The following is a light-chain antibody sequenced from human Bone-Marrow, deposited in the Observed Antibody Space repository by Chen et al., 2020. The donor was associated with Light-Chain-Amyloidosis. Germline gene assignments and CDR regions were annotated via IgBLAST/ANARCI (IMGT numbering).Light chain of an antibody. Sequence: SFELTKPPSVSVSPGQTARLNCSGDDLSTKSAYSYQQKPCQAPVLVIHRDTERPSGISERFPGSSSGTTATLTISGVQAEDEADYHCQSADSSGTYEVIFGGGTKLTVL. J-gene: IGLJ2*01. V-gene: IGLV3-25*03. CDR3: QSADSSGTYEVI. CDR2: RDT. CDR1: DLSTKS.